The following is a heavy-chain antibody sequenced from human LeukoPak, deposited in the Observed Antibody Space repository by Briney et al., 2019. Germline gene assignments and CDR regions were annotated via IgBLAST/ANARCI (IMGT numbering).Heavy chain of an antibody. Sequence: GGSLRLSCAASGFTFSNAWMTWVRQAPGKGLEWVGIIRSKIYGGTPEYAASVKGRFTISRDDSKGIAYLQMNSLKTEDTAVYYCTRDQTPYYWGQGTLVTVSS. V-gene: IGHV3-49*04. CDR2: IRSKIYGGTP. CDR3: TRDQTPYY. CDR1: GFTFSNAW. J-gene: IGHJ4*02.